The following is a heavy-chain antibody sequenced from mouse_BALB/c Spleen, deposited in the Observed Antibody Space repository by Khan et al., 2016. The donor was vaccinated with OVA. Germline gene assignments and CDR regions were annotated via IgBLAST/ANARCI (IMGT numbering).Heavy chain of an antibody. J-gene: IGHJ3*01. CDR2: IYPGNNDT. D-gene: IGHD1-1*01. CDR3: GRAGYGAFAF. CDR1: GYIFTDYL. V-gene: IGHV1-5*01. Sequence: EVQLQESGTVLARPGTSVRMSCKASGYIFTDYLIHWVKQRPGQGLEWIGSIYPGNNDTNYNQKFKDKAKLTSVPSASTAYMDFSSLTNEDSAVFYCGRAGYGAFAFWGQGTLVTVSA.